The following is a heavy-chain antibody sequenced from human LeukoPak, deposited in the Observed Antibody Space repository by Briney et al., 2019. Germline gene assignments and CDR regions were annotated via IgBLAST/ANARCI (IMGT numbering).Heavy chain of an antibody. CDR2: ISWNSGTI. D-gene: IGHD3-16*02. CDR1: GFTFDDYA. V-gene: IGHV3-9*01. CDR3: AKGRGVIYNGDY. J-gene: IGHJ4*02. Sequence: GGSLRLSCAASGFTFDDYAMHWVRQAPGKGLEWVSGISWNSGTIAYADSVKGRLTISRDNAKNSLYLQMNSLRAEDTALYYCAKGRGVIYNGDYWGQGTLVTVSS.